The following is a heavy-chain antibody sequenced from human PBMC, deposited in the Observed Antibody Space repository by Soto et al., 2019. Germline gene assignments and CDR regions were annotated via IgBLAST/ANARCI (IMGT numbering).Heavy chain of an antibody. D-gene: IGHD1-20*01. CDR1: GGTFSSYA. CDR3: ARGITGTVTYYYGMDV. CDR2: IIPIFGTA. V-gene: IGHV1-69*06. Sequence: ASVKVSCKASGGTFSSYAISWVRQAPGQGLEWMGGIIPIFGTADYAQKFHGRVTITADKSTSTAYMELSSLRSEDTAVYYCARGITGTVTYYYGMDVWGQGTTVTVSS. J-gene: IGHJ6*02.